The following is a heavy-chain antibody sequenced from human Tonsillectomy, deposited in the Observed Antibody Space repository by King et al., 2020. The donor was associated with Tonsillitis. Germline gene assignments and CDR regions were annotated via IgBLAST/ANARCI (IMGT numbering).Heavy chain of an antibody. D-gene: IGHD3-16*01. CDR1: GFTFSAFG. J-gene: IGHJ4*02. V-gene: IGHV3-30*18. CDR3: AKDLVGAAFDY. CDR2: ISCDGSKT. Sequence: HVQLVESGGGVVQPGTSLRLSCTASGFTFSAFGLHWVRQAPGNGLEWVALISCDGSKTYYADSVKGRFTISRDNSKNTLNLRMNSLRPDDTAVYYCAKDLVGAAFDYWGQGTLVTVSS.